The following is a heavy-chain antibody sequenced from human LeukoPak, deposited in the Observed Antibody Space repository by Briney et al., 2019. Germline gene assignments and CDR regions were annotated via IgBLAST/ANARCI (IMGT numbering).Heavy chain of an antibody. D-gene: IGHD3-3*01. Sequence: ASVKVSCKVSGYTLTELSMHWVRQAPGKGLEWMGGFDPEDGETIYAQKFQGRVTMTEDTTTDTAYMELSSLRSEDTAVYYCATAQSVTHAYYDFWSGLENWGQGTLDTVSS. CDR3: ATAQSVTHAYYDFWSGLEN. CDR1: GYTLTELS. CDR2: FDPEDGET. J-gene: IGHJ4*02. V-gene: IGHV1-24*01.